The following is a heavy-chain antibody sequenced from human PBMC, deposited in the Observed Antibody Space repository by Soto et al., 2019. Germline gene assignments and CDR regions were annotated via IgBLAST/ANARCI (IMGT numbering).Heavy chain of an antibody. CDR1: GFRFSTYW. CDR2: IKQDANEM. CDR3: QAENNSRHAALDN. V-gene: IGHV3-7*01. J-gene: IGHJ3*02. D-gene: IGHD1-1*01. Sequence: EVQVVESGGGLVQPGGSLRLSCAASGFRFSTYWMSWVRQAPGKGLEWLANIKQDANEMYYVDSVKGRFTISGDSAMNSRFLVIESVRFEDTAVSYCQAENNSRHAALDNGGQGT.